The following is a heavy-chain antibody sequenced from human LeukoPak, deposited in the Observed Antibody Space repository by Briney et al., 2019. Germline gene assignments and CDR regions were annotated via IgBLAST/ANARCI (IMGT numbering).Heavy chain of an antibody. Sequence: PGGSLRLSCAASGFTVSGNHMSWVRQAPGKGLEWVSAISGSGGSTYYADSVKGRFTISRDNSKTTLFLQMNSLRAEDTAVYYCAKDLHDYGNYVGWFDSWGQGTLVTVSS. CDR2: ISGSGGST. CDR3: AKDLHDYGNYVGWFDS. J-gene: IGHJ5*01. D-gene: IGHD4-11*01. CDR1: GFTVSGNH. V-gene: IGHV3-23*01.